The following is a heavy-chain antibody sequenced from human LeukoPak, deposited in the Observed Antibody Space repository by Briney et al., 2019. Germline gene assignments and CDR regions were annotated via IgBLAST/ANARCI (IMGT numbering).Heavy chain of an antibody. CDR1: GFTVSSNY. CDR2: IYSGGST. V-gene: IGHV3-53*01. J-gene: IGHJ6*03. D-gene: IGHD1-26*01. CDR3: ASMYSGGYYMDV. Sequence: PGGSLRLSCAASGFTVSSNYMSWVRQAPGKGLEWVSVIYSGGSTYYADSVKGRFTISRDNAKNSLYLQMNNLRAEDTAVYYCASMYSGGYYMDVWGKGTTVTVSS.